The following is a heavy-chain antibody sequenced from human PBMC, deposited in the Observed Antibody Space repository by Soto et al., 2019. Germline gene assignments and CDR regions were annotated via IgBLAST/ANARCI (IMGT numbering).Heavy chain of an antibody. Sequence: GGSLRLSCAASGFTFSSYGMHWVRQAPGKGLEWVAVISYDGSNKYYADSVKGRFTISRDNSKNTLYLQMNSLRAEDTAVYYCALLGSEYYDFWSGYSGTFDYWGQGTLVTVSS. CDR3: ALLGSEYYDFWSGYSGTFDY. CDR2: ISYDGSNK. CDR1: GFTFSSYG. D-gene: IGHD3-3*01. J-gene: IGHJ4*02. V-gene: IGHV3-30*03.